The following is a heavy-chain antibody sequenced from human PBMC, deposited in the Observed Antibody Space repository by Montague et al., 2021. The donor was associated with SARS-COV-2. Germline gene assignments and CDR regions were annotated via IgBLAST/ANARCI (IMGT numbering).Heavy chain of an antibody. CDR3: ARHRKDYDILTGYSTSFYYDMDV. Sequence: SETLSLTCTVSCGSNSRYYWSWIRQPPGKGLEWIGYVSDSGSDYNPSLKSRVSISVDTSKKLLSLSLSSVTAADTAIYYCARHRKDYDILTGYSTSFYYDMDVWGQGTTVTVSS. V-gene: IGHV4-59*08. D-gene: IGHD3-9*01. J-gene: IGHJ6*02. CDR1: CGSNSRYY. CDR2: VSDSGS.